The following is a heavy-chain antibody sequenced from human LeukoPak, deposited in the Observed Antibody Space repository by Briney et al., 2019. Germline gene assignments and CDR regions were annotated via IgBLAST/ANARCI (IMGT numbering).Heavy chain of an antibody. J-gene: IGHJ6*04. D-gene: IGHD3-9*01. CDR1: GFTFGDYA. V-gene: IGHV3-49*04. Sequence: PGRSLRLSCTASGFTFGDYAMSWVRQAPGKGLEWVGFIRSKAYGGTTEYAASVKGRFTISRDDSKSIAYLQMNSLKTEDTAVYYCTRDYPGYDILTGYEYYYYGMDAWGKGTTVTVSS. CDR3: TRDYPGYDILTGYEYYYYGMDA. CDR2: IRSKAYGGTT.